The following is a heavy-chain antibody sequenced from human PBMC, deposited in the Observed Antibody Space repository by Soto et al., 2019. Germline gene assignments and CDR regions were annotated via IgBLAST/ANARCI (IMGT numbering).Heavy chain of an antibody. V-gene: IGHV3-23*01. CDR2: ISGSGGST. D-gene: IGHD6-13*01. CDR3: AKDSVKRIAAADAFDI. CDR1: GFTFSSYA. Sequence: GGSLRLSCAASGFTFSSYAMSWVRQAPGKGLEWVSAISGSGGSTYYADSVKGRFTISRDNSKNTLYLQMNSLRAEDTAVYYCAKDSVKRIAAADAFDIWGQGTMVTVSS. J-gene: IGHJ3*02.